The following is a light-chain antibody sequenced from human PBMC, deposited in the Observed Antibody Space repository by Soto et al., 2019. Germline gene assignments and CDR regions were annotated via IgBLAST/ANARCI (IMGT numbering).Light chain of an antibody. CDR1: QSLTMW. J-gene: IGKJ1*01. Sequence: DIHMTQSPSTLSASVGDRVTITCRASQSLTMWLAWYQQKPGKAPNLLIYKTSSLESGVPSRFSGSGSGTESTPTTSGLQPDVFATYYGQHWTVYSWPFGKGPKVEVK. V-gene: IGKV1-5*03. CDR2: KTS. CDR3: QHWTVYSWP.